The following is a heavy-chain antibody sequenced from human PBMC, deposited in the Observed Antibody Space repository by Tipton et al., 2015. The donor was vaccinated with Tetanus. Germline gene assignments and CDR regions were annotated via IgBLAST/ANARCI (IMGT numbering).Heavy chain of an antibody. J-gene: IGHJ6*02. Sequence: TLSLTCAVYGGSFSGYYWSWIRQPPGKGLEWIGEINHSGSTNYNPSLKSRVTISVDTSKNQFSLKLSSVTAADTAVYYCARDLAHDFWSGYYTGYYYGMDVWGQGATVTVSS. CDR3: ARDLAHDFWSGYYTGYYYGMDV. D-gene: IGHD3-3*01. CDR1: GGSFSGYY. CDR2: INHSGST. V-gene: IGHV4-34*01.